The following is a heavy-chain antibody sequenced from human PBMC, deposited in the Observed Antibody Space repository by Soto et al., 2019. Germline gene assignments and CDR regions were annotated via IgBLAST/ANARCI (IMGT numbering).Heavy chain of an antibody. J-gene: IGHJ6*02. CDR1: GYTFTSYG. CDR3: ARDGVDTATGYYYGMDV. V-gene: IGHV1-18*01. Sequence: QVQLVQSGAEVKKPGASVKVSCKASGYTFTSYGISWVRQAPGQGLEWMGWISAYNGNTNYAQKLQGRVTMTTDTSTCTAYMELRSLRSDDTAMYYCARDGVDTATGYYYGMDVWAQGTTVTVSS. CDR2: ISAYNGNT. D-gene: IGHD5-18*01.